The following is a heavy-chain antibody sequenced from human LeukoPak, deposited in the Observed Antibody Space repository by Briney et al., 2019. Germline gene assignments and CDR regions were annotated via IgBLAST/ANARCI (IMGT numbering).Heavy chain of an antibody. CDR2: ISSNGGST. V-gene: IGHV3-64*01. J-gene: IGHJ4*02. Sequence: PGGSLRLSCAASGFTFSSYAMHWVRQAPGKGLEYVSAISSNGGSTYYANSVKGRFTISRDNSKNTLYLQMGSLRAEDMAVYYCARADNSWSDFDSWGQGTLVTVSS. CDR1: GFTFSSYA. CDR3: ARADNSWSDFDS. D-gene: IGHD6-13*01.